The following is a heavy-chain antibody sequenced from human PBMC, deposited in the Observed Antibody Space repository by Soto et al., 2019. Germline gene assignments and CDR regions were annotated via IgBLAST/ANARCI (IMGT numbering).Heavy chain of an antibody. CDR1: GYIFTRHV. J-gene: IGHJ4*02. V-gene: IGHV5-10-1*01. CDR2: IDPSNSNV. D-gene: IGHD5-12*01. Sequence: GDALKISCKFSGYIFTRHVITFVRQMPGKGLEWMGRIDPSNSNVDFSPSFQVHVTISADKSINTAYLQWSSLRASDTAMYYCESHHSRGYSDYWGKANLVNVSS. CDR3: ESHHSRGYSDY.